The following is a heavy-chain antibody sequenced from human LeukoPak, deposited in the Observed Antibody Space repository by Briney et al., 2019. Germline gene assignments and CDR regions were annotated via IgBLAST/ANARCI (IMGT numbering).Heavy chain of an antibody. Sequence: SETLSLTCTVSGGSISSSSYYWGWIRQPPGQGLEWIGYIYYSGSTYYNPSLKSRVTISVDTSKNQFSLKLSSVTAADTAVYYCASLDSNLYYFDYWGQGTLVTVSS. D-gene: IGHD4-11*01. CDR3: ASLDSNLYYFDY. V-gene: IGHV4-30-4*08. J-gene: IGHJ4*02. CDR2: IYYSGST. CDR1: GGSISSSSYY.